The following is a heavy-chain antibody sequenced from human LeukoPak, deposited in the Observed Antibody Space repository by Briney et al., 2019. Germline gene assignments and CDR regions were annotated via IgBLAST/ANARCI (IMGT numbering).Heavy chain of an antibody. CDR1: GGSISSYY. Sequence: SETLSLTCTVSGGSISSYYWSWIRQPPGKGLEWIGYIYYSGSTTYNPYLKSRVTISVDTSKNQFSLKLSSVTAADTAVYYCARGDDGYGPYFDYWGQGTLVTVSS. CDR2: IYYSGST. J-gene: IGHJ4*02. CDR3: ARGDDGYGPYFDY. V-gene: IGHV4-59*01. D-gene: IGHD5-18*01.